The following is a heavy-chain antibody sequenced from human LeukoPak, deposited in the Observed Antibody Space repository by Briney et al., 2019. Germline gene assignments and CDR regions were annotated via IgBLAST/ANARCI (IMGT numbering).Heavy chain of an antibody. V-gene: IGHV1-8*02. CDR3: ARCATPRIACYDF. CDR1: GYTFTNYD. D-gene: IGHD2-2*01. Sequence: ASVTVSRKASGYTFTNYDINWVRQATGQGLEWMGWMNPNSGNTGYAQKFQGRDTINRNTSISTAYLELSSMRSEDTAVYYCARCATPRIACYDFWGQGTLVTVSS. CDR2: MNPNSGNT. J-gene: IGHJ4*02.